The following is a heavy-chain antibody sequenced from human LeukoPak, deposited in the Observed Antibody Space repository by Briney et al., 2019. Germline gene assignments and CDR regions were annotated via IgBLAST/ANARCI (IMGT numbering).Heavy chain of an antibody. CDR3: AKEDIVVVTKYIHYGMDV. Sequence: SETLSLTCIVSDGSIRNYYWTWIRQPAGKGLQWIGRIYTNGTTNYSPSLKSRVTMSVDTSKNQFSLKLTSVTAADTAVYYCAKEDIVVVTKYIHYGMDVWGQGTTVTVSS. CDR1: DGSIRNYY. J-gene: IGHJ6*02. V-gene: IGHV4-4*07. CDR2: IYTNGTT. D-gene: IGHD2-15*01.